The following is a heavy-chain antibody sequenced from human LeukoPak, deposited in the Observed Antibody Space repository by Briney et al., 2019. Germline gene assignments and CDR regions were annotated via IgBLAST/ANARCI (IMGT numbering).Heavy chain of an antibody. CDR1: GFIFSDYY. CDR3: ARVEGDCSGGSCYYYYYYGMDV. J-gene: IGHJ6*02. V-gene: IGHV3-11*01. Sequence: GGSLRLSCAASGFIFSDYYMSWLRQAPGKGLEWVSYISSSSSIIYYADSVKGRFTISRDNAKNSLYLQMNSLRVEDTAVYYCARVEGDCSGGSCYYYYYYGMDVWGQGTTVTVSS. CDR2: ISSSSSII. D-gene: IGHD2-15*01.